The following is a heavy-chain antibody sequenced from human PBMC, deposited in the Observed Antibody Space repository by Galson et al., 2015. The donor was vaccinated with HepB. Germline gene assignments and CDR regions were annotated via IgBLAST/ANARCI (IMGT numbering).Heavy chain of an antibody. CDR1: GFTVSSNY. CDR3: ARVGYSYGYRYYYGMDV. V-gene: IGHV4-34*01. CDR2: INHSGST. D-gene: IGHD5-18*01. J-gene: IGHJ6*02. Sequence: LRLSCAASGFTVSSNYMSWVRQAPGKGLEWIGEINHSGSTNYNPSLKGRVTISVDTSKNQFSLKLSSVTAADTAVYYCARVGYSYGYRYYYGMDVWGQGTTVTVSS.